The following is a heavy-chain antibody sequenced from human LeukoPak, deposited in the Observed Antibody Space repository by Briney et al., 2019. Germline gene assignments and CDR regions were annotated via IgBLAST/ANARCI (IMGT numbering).Heavy chain of an antibody. CDR2: INPNSGGT. J-gene: IGHJ4*02. D-gene: IGHD3-22*01. CDR1: GYTFTGYY. V-gene: IGHV1-2*02. CDR3: ARALHYYDSSGQHPTFGY. Sequence: GASVKVSCKASGYTFTGYYMHWVRQAPGQGLEWMGWINPNSGGTNYAQKFQGRVTMTRDTSISTAYMELSRLRSDDTAVYYCARALHYYDSSGQHPTFGYWGQGTLVTVSS.